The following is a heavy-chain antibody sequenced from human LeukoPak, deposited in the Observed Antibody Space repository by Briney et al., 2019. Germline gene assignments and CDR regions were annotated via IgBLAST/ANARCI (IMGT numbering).Heavy chain of an antibody. CDR1: GGSISSYY. Sequence: PSETLSLTCTVSGGSISSYYWSWIRQPAGKGLEWIGRIYSSGSTNYNPSLKSRVTMSVDTSKNQISLKLTSVTAADTAVYYCARRSGSGFFYSGMDLWGQGTTVTVSS. D-gene: IGHD6-19*01. J-gene: IGHJ6*02. V-gene: IGHV4-4*07. CDR3: ARRSGSGFFYSGMDL. CDR2: IYSSGST.